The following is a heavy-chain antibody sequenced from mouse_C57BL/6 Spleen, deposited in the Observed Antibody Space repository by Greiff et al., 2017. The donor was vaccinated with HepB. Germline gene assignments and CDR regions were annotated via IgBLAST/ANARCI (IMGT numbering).Heavy chain of an antibody. D-gene: IGHD3-2*02. CDR3: ARGMDYFRLGFYYFDY. CDR1: GYTFTSYW. J-gene: IGHJ2*01. V-gene: IGHV1-7*01. Sequence: QVQLKQSGAELAKPGASVKLSCKASGYTFTSYWMHWVKQRPGQGLEWIGYINPSSGYTKYNQKFKDKATLTADKSSSTAYMQLSSLTYEDSAVYYCARGMDYFRLGFYYFDYWGQGTTLTVSS. CDR2: INPSSGYT.